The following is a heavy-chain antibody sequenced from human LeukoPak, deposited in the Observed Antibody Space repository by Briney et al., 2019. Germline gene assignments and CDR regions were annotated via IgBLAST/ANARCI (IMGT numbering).Heavy chain of an antibody. V-gene: IGHV1-58*02. CDR3: AATNYYDSSGYYSDAFDI. D-gene: IGHD3-22*01. Sequence: ASVKVSCKASGFTFTSSAMQWVRQARRQRLEWIGWIVVGSGNTNYAQKFQERVTITRDMSTSTAYMELSSLRSEDTAVYYCAATNYYDSSGYYSDAFDIWGQGTMVAVSS. CDR2: IVVGSGNT. CDR1: GFTFTSSA. J-gene: IGHJ3*02.